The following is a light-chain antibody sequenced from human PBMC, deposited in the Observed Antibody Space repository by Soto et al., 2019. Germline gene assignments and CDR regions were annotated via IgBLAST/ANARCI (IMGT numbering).Light chain of an antibody. CDR1: QSISSSY. CDR3: QQYGSSPRT. CDR2: DAS. V-gene: IGKV3D-20*01. Sequence: EIVLTQSPATLSLSPGERATLSCGASQSISSSYLAWYQQKPGLAPRLLIYDASSRATGIPDRFSGSGFGTDFTLTISRLEPEDFAVYYCQQYGSSPRTFGQGTKVEIK. J-gene: IGKJ1*01.